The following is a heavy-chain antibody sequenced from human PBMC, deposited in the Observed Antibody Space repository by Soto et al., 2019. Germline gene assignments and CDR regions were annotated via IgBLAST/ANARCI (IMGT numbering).Heavy chain of an antibody. CDR1: GGSIRSGDSH. CDR2: IYYSGST. D-gene: IGHD3-22*01. V-gene: IGHV4-30-4*01. CDR3: ARTHYSDRSGTDY. Sequence: PSETLSLTCTVSGGSIRSGDSHWSWIRQPPGKGLEWIGYIYYSGSTYYNPSLKSRVTISLDTSKNQFSLNLSSVTAADTAVYYCARTHYSDRSGTDYWGQGTLVTVSS. J-gene: IGHJ4*02.